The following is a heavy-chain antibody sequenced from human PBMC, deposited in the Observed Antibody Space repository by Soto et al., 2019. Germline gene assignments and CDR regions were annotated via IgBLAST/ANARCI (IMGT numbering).Heavy chain of an antibody. D-gene: IGHD3-10*01. CDR1: GSTFSSYA. J-gene: IGHJ6*02. CDR2: IIPIFGTA. CDR3: ARNYYGSGSYPHYYYYGMDV. V-gene: IGHV1-69*01. Sequence: QVLLVQSGAEVKKPGSSVKVSCKASGSTFSSYAISWVRQAPGQGLEWMGGIIPIFGTANYAQKFQGRVTIPADETTSTAYMELSSLRSEDTAVYYCARNYYGSGSYPHYYYYGMDVWGQGTTVTVSS.